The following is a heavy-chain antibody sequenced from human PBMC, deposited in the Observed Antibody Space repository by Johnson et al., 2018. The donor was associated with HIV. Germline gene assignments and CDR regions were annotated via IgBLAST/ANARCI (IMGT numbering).Heavy chain of an antibody. CDR3: ARGRTFDYSNSRDPPGGGFDI. Sequence: QVQLVESGGGLVQPGGSLRLSCAASGFTFSDYYMGWIRQAPGKGLEWVSYISSSGNTIYSADSVKGRFPIFRDNAKNSLYLQMNSLRAEDTALYYCARGRTFDYSNSRDPPGGGFDIWGQGTMVTVSS. J-gene: IGHJ3*02. V-gene: IGHV3-11*01. CDR2: ISSSGNTI. D-gene: IGHD6-6*01. CDR1: GFTFSDYY.